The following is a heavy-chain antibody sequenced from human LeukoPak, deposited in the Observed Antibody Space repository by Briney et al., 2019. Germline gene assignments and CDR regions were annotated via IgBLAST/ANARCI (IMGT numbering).Heavy chain of an antibody. J-gene: IGHJ6*03. CDR2: IKQDGSEK. CDR3: ARVVVDLYYYYYYMDV. D-gene: IGHD3-22*01. CDR1: GFTFSSYW. Sequence: PGGSLRLSCAASGFTFSSYWMSWVRQAPGKGLEWVANIKQDGSEKYYVDSVKGRFTISRDNAKNSLYLQMNSMRAEGTAVYYCARVVVDLYYYYYYMDVWGKGTTVTVSS. V-gene: IGHV3-7*01.